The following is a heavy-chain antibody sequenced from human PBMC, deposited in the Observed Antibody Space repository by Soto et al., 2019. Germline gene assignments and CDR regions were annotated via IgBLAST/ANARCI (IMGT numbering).Heavy chain of an antibody. CDR2: TSNDGGNK. Sequence: QAQLVESGGGVVQPGRSLRLSCLASGFRFSSYAMHWVRQAPGKGLEWVAITSNDGGNKNYADSVKGRFTISRDNSKNTVYLEKKRLTTEDTAVYYCARDNRHYGWNDPCEMDVWGQGTTVTVSS. V-gene: IGHV3-30-3*01. J-gene: IGHJ6*02. CDR3: ARDNRHYGWNDPCEMDV. CDR1: GFRFSSYA. D-gene: IGHD1-1*01.